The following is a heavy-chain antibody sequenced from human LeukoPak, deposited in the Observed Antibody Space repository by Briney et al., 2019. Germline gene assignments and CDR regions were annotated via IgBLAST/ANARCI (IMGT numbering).Heavy chain of an antibody. CDR1: GGSISSSSYY. CDR3: ARSVLGYCSGGSCLRYFDY. V-gene: IGHV4-39*01. CDR2: IYYSGST. J-gene: IGHJ4*02. D-gene: IGHD2-15*01. Sequence: SETLSLTCTASGGSISSSSYYWGWIRQPPGKGLEWIGSIYYSGSTYYNPSLKSRVTISVDTSKNQFSLKLSSVTAADTAVYYCARSVLGYCSGGSCLRYFDYWGQGTLVTVSS.